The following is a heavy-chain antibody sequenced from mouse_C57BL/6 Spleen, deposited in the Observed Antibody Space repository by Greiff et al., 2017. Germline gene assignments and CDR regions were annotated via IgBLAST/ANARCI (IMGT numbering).Heavy chain of an antibody. V-gene: IGHV1-4*01. CDR2: INPRSGYT. CDR1: GYTFTSYT. J-gene: IGHJ2*01. D-gene: IGHD1-1*01. Sequence: QVHVKQSGAERARPGASVKMSCKASGYTFTSYTMHWVKQRPGQGLEWIGYINPRSGYTKYNQKFKDKATLTADKSSSTAYMQLSSLTSEDSAVYYCARIVATNYFDYWGQGTTLTVSS. CDR3: ARIVATNYFDY.